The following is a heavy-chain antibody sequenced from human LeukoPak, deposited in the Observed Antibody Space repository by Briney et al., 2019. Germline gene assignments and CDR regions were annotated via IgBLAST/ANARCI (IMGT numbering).Heavy chain of an antibody. CDR3: ARDRDIVVVPAAPHWFDP. J-gene: IGHJ5*02. V-gene: IGHV3-74*01. Sequence: GGSLRLSCAASGFTFSSYWMHWVRHAPGKGLVWVSRINTDGSSTSYADSVKGRFTISRDNAKNTLYLQMNSLRAEDTAVYYCARDRDIVVVPAAPHWFDPWGQGTLVTVSS. CDR2: INTDGSST. D-gene: IGHD2-2*01. CDR1: GFTFSSYW.